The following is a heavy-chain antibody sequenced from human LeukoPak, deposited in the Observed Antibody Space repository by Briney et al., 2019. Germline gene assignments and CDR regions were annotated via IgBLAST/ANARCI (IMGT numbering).Heavy chain of an antibody. CDR1: GFTFSSYS. CDR2: ISSSSSYI. Sequence: PGGSLRPSCAASGFTFSSYSMNWVRQAPGKGLEWVSSISSSSSYIYCADSVKGRFTISRDNAKNSLYLQMNSLRAEDTAVYYCAREDSSGLHFDYWGQGTLVTVSS. J-gene: IGHJ4*02. D-gene: IGHD3-22*01. V-gene: IGHV3-21*01. CDR3: AREDSSGLHFDY.